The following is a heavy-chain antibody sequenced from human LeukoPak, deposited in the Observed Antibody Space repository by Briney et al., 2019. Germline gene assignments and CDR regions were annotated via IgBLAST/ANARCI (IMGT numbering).Heavy chain of an antibody. CDR1: GFTFSSYG. V-gene: IGHV3-20*04. J-gene: IGHJ4*02. D-gene: IGHD4-17*01. CDR2: INWNGGST. CDR3: ARVRDSMTTVTTYYFDY. Sequence: GGSLRLSCAASGFTFSSYGMHWVRQAPGKGLEWVSGINWNGGSTGYADSVKGRFTISRDNAKNSLYLQMNSLRAEDTALYYCARVRDSMTTVTTYYFDYWGQGTLVTVSS.